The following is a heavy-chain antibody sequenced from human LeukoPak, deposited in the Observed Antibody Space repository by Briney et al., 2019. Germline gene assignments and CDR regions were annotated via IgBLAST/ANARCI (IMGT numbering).Heavy chain of an antibody. D-gene: IGHD6-6*01. J-gene: IGHJ3*02. CDR1: GGSISSYY. V-gene: IGHV4-59*01. CDR3: ARDRGGQLDDAFDI. Sequence: SETLSLTCTVSGGSISSYYWGWIRQPPGKGLEWIGYIYYSGSTNYNPSLKSRVTISVDTSKNQFSLKLSSVTAADTAAYYCARDRGGQLDDAFDIWGQGTMVTVSS. CDR2: IYYSGST.